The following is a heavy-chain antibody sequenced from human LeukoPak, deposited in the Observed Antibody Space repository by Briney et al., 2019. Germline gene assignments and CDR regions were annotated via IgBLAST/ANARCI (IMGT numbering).Heavy chain of an antibody. J-gene: IGHJ6*03. CDR3: ARDDRPYDVFWSGYSGDYYMDV. D-gene: IGHD3-3*01. CDR1: GGSISGYY. Sequence: PSETLSLTCTVSGGSISGYYWSWLPQPPGKGLEWIGYIYYSGSTNYNPSLKSRVTISVDTSKNQFSLKLSSVTAADTAVYYCARDDRPYDVFWSGYSGDYYMDVWGKGTTVTVSS. CDR2: IYYSGST. V-gene: IGHV4-59*01.